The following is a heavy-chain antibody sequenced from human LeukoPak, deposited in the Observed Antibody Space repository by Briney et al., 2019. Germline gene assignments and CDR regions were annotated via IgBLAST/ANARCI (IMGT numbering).Heavy chain of an antibody. V-gene: IGHV3-66*01. Sequence: GGSLRLSCTASGLTVSSNYMNWVRQAPGKGLEWVSIIYSDGTTYYADSVKGRFTISRDNSKNTLYLQMNSLRAEDTAVYYCARETLRGMDVWGQGTTVTVSS. CDR2: IYSDGTT. D-gene: IGHD2/OR15-2a*01. CDR1: GLTVSSNY. J-gene: IGHJ6*02. CDR3: ARETLRGMDV.